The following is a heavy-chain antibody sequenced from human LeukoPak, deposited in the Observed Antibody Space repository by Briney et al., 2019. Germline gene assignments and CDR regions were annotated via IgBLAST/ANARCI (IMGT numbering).Heavy chain of an antibody. CDR1: GYSFTSYW. V-gene: IGHV5-51*03. D-gene: IGHD5-12*01. CDR2: IYPGDSDT. J-gene: IGHJ4*02. CDR3: ARLDSGYSGYDYGYYFDY. Sequence: KPWESLKISCKGSGYSFTSYWIGWVRQMPGKGLEWMGIIYPGDSDTRYSPSFQGQVTISADKSISTAYLQWSSLKASDTAMYYCARLDSGYSGYDYGYYFDYWGQGTLVTVSS.